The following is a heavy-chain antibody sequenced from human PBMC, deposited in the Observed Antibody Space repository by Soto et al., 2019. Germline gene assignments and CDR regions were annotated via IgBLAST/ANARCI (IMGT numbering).Heavy chain of an antibody. D-gene: IGHD5-12*01. CDR2: ISYDGNTK. CDR3: AKETSAYEIDY. CDR1: XFIFSGYA. J-gene: IGHJ4*02. Sequence: QVQLVESGGGVVQPGRSLXLXCXXSXFIFSGYAMHWVRQAPGKGLEWVAVISYDGNTKYYADSVKGRFTVSRDNSKNTLYVQMNNLSAEDTAMYYCAKETSAYEIDYWGQGTLVTVSS. V-gene: IGHV3-30-3*01.